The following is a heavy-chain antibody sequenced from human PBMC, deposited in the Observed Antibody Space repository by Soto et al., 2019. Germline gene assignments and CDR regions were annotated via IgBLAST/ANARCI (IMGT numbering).Heavy chain of an antibody. CDR1: GYTFTSYY. V-gene: IGHV1-46*01. CDR3: ARSLRPYYFDY. Sequence: ASVKVSCKASGYTFTSYYMHWVRQAPGQGLEWMGIINPSGGSTSYAQKCQGRVTMTRDTSTSTVYMELSSLRSEDTAVYYCARSLRPYYFDYWGQGTLVTVSS. CDR2: INPSGGST. J-gene: IGHJ4*02.